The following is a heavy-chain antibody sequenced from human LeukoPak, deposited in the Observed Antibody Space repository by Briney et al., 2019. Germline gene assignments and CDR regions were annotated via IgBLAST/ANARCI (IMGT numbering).Heavy chain of an antibody. D-gene: IGHD3-3*01. J-gene: IGHJ4*02. V-gene: IGHV3-33*06. CDR3: AKEGGTYDFFGGFFDY. Sequence: PGRSLRLSCAASGFTFSSYGMHWVRQAPGKGLEWVAVIWYDGSNKYYADSVKGRFTISRDNSKNTLYLQMNSLRAEDTAIYYCAKEGGTYDFFGGFFDYWGQGTLVTVSS. CDR1: GFTFSSYG. CDR2: IWYDGSNK.